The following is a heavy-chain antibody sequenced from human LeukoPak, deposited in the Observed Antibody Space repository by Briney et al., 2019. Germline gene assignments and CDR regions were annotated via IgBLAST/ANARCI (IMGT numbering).Heavy chain of an antibody. CDR3: AKVGAVVAALYFDY. CDR1: GFTFSSYA. CDR2: ISGSGGST. Sequence: PGGSLRLSCAASGFTFSSYAMSWVRQAPGKGLEWVSAISGSGGSTCYADSVKGRFTITRDNSKNTLYLQMNSLRAEDTAVYYCAKVGAVVAALYFDYWGQGTLVTVSS. D-gene: IGHD2-15*01. J-gene: IGHJ4*02. V-gene: IGHV3-23*01.